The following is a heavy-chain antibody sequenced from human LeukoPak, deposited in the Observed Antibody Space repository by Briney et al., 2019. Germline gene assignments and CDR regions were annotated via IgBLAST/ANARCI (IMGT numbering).Heavy chain of an antibody. CDR3: AKDQSYYGSGRDAMDV. CDR1: GFTFSNYA. J-gene: IGHJ6*02. D-gene: IGHD3-10*01. CDR2: ISGAGGRT. V-gene: IGHV3-23*01. Sequence: GGSLRLSCAASGFTFSNYAMTWVRQAPGKGLEWVSSISGAGGRTYYAESVKGRFTIPRDNSKNTLPLQMNSLRAEDTALYYCAKDQSYYGSGRDAMDVWGQGITVTVSS.